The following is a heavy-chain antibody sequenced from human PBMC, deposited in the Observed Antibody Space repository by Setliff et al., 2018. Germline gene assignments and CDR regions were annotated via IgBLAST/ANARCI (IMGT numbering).Heavy chain of an antibody. CDR1: GYTFINFH. D-gene: IGHD3-16*01. Sequence: ASVKVSCKSSGYTFINFHLHWVRLAPGQGLQWMGMVNPSGGHPVYAQKFQGRVTMTSDTSTNTVYMDLSSLTSEDTAVDYCAKQGDLAFDYWGQGTQVTVSS. J-gene: IGHJ4*02. CDR3: AKQGDLAFDY. V-gene: IGHV1-46*01. CDR2: VNPSGGHP.